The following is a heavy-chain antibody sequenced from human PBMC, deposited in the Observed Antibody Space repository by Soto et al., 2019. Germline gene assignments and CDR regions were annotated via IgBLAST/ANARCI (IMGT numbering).Heavy chain of an antibody. Sequence: GGSLRLSCAASGFTVNNNYMSWVRQAPGKGLEWVSVIYSGGSTYYADSVMGRFTISRDNSKNTVHLQMNSLRAKDTAVYYCARASYYYDSRGYYYRYYFDYWGQGALVTVSS. J-gene: IGHJ4*02. CDR3: ARASYYYDSRGYYYRYYFDY. CDR1: GFTVNNNY. CDR2: IYSGGST. D-gene: IGHD3-22*01. V-gene: IGHV3-66*01.